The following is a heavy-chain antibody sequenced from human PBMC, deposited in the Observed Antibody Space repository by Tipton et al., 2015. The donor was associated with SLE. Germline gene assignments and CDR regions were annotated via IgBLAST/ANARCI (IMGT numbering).Heavy chain of an antibody. Sequence: SGFTLSSYDIHWVRQAPGKGLEWVALIWSDGTLTYYVDSVKGRLSLSRDISKNIVYLQMSSLRVEDTAVYYCARDLRYNHDSADALDIWGQGTTVTVSS. V-gene: IGHV3-33*01. CDR2: IWSDGTLT. J-gene: IGHJ3*02. CDR3: ARDLRYNHDSADALDI. D-gene: IGHD1-14*01. CDR1: GFTLSSYD.